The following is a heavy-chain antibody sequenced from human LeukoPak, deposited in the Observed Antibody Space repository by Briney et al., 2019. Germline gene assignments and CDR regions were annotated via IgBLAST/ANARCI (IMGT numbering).Heavy chain of an antibody. CDR1: GFTFSSYE. V-gene: IGHV3-23*01. Sequence: GGSPRLPCAASGFTFSSYEMKWVRQAPGKGLEWVSGISGGGGTTYYADSVKGRFTISRDRSKKTVYLQMNSLRAEDTAIYYCAKYGSSSHYYHGMDVWGQGTTVTVSS. CDR3: AKYGSSSHYYHGMDV. D-gene: IGHD6-6*01. CDR2: ISGGGGTT. J-gene: IGHJ6*02.